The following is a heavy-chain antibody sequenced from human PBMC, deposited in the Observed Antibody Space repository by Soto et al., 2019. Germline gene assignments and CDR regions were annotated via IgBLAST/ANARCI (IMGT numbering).Heavy chain of an antibody. J-gene: IGHJ4*02. CDR2: IYYSGST. CDR1: GGSISSSSYY. D-gene: IGHD6-13*01. CDR3: ARQQQQLVHTFDY. Sequence: QLQLQESGPGLVKPSETLSLTCTVSGGSISSSSYYWGWIRQPPGKGLEWIGSIYYSGSTYYNPSLKSRVTISVDTSKNQFSLKLISVTAADTAVYYCARQQQQLVHTFDYWGQGTVVTVSS. V-gene: IGHV4-39*01.